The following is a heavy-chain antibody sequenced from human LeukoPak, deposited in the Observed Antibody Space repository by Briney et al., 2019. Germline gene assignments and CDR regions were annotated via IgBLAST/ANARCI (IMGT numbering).Heavy chain of an antibody. D-gene: IGHD6-19*01. CDR1: GFSLSDYW. J-gene: IGHJ5*01. Sequence: PGGSLRLSCAASGFSLSDYWMNWVRQTPGKGPEWLANIKQDGSEKNYVESVNGRFIISRDNAKNSGYLRMNSLRAEGTAVYYCVGGTGWLPLTWGQGTLVTVSS. CDR3: VGGTGWLPLT. V-gene: IGHV3-7*01. CDR2: IKQDGSEK.